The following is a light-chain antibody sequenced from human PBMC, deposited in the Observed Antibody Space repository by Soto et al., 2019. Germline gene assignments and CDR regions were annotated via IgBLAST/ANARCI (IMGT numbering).Light chain of an antibody. CDR3: QQSYSVPRT. J-gene: IGKJ4*01. V-gene: IGKV1-39*01. Sequence: DVQMTQSPSSLSASVGDRVTITCRASQNIDGYLNWYQQKPGTAPKLLIYASTSLHSGVPSRFSGSGSGTDFTLAISSLQPEDFATYYCQQSYSVPRTFGGGTKVEIQ. CDR2: AST. CDR1: QNIDGY.